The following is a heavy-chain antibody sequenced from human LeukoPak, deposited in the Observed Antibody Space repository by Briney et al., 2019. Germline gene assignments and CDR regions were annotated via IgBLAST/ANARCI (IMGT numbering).Heavy chain of an antibody. D-gene: IGHD2-15*01. CDR1: GCSFTSYW. Sequence: GESLKISCKGSGCSFTSYWIGWVRQMPGKGLEWMGIIYPGDSDTRYSPSFQGQVTISADKSISTAYLQWSSLKASDTAMYYCARHLGYCSGGSCYDPSQDPPSASYSSGWGAFDIWGQGTMVTVSS. CDR3: ARHLGYCSGGSCYDPSQDPPSASYSSGWGAFDI. J-gene: IGHJ3*02. CDR2: IYPGDSDT. V-gene: IGHV5-51*01.